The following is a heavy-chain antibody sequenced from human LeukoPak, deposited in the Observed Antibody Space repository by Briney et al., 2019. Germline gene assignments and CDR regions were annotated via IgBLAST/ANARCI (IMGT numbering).Heavy chain of an antibody. V-gene: IGHV3-30*02. D-gene: IGHD2-2*01. J-gene: IGHJ4*02. CDR1: GFTFSSYG. Sequence: GGSLRLSCAASGFTFSSYGMHWVRQAPGKGLEWVAFIRYDGSNKYYADSVKGRFTISRDNSKNTLHLQMNSLRAEDTAVYYCAKDRTVVPAAPSYFDYWGQGTLVTVSS. CDR3: AKDRTVVPAAPSYFDY. CDR2: IRYDGSNK.